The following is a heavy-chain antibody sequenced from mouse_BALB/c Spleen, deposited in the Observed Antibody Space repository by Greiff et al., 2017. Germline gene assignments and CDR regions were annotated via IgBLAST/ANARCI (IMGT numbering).Heavy chain of an antibody. Sequence: VKLVESGAELLKPGASVKISCKATGYTFSSYWIEWVKQRPGHGLEWIGEILPGSGSTNYNEKFKGKATFTADTSSNTAYMQLSSLTSEDSAVYYCARGGDYGSSFDYWGQGTTLTVSS. CDR1: GYTFSSYW. CDR2: ILPGSGST. D-gene: IGHD1-1*01. CDR3: ARGGDYGSSFDY. V-gene: IGHV1-9*01. J-gene: IGHJ2*01.